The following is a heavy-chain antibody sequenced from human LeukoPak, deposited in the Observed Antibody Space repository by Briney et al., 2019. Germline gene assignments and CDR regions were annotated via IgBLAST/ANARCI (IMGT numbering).Heavy chain of an antibody. D-gene: IGHD2-2*01. CDR3: ARVFMPYCSSTSCHRGMYYFDY. CDR1: GYTFTGYY. CDR2: ISAYNGNT. V-gene: IGHV1-18*04. J-gene: IGHJ4*02. Sequence: VKVSCKASGYTFTGYYMHWVRQAPGQGLEWMGWISAYNGNTNYAQKLQGRVTMTTDTSTSTAYMELRSLRSDDTAVYYCARVFMPYCSSTSCHRGMYYFDYWGQGTLVTVSS.